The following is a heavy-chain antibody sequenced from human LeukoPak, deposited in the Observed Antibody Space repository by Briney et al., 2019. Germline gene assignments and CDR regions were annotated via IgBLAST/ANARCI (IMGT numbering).Heavy chain of an antibody. CDR2: ISSSSSTI. Sequence: GGSLRLSCAASEFTFSYSMNWVRQAPGKGLEWVSYISSSSSTIHYADSVKGRFTISRDNSKNMLYLQMNSLSAEDTAVFFCAKGRSPMVRGVIYDAFDIWGQGTLVTVPS. CDR1: EFTFSYS. V-gene: IGHV3-48*01. D-gene: IGHD3-10*01. CDR3: AKGRSPMVRGVIYDAFDI. J-gene: IGHJ3*02.